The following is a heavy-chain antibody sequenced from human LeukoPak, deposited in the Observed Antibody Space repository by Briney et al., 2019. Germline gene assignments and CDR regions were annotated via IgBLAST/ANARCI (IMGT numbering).Heavy chain of an antibody. Sequence: GGSLRLSCAASGFTFSSYWMSWVRQAPGKGLEWVANIKQDGSEKYYVDSVKGRFTISRDNAKNSLYLQMNSLRAEDTAVYYCARDDSGYDSFVFLDYYYYMDVWGKGTTVTVSS. CDR2: IKQDGSEK. CDR1: GFTFSSYW. V-gene: IGHV3-7*01. J-gene: IGHJ6*03. D-gene: IGHD5-12*01. CDR3: ARDDSGYDSFVFLDYYYYMDV.